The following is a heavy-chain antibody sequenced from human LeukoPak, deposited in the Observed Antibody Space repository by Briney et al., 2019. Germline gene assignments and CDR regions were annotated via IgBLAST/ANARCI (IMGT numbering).Heavy chain of an antibody. CDR1: GFTFSSYS. CDR3: AKGGGYDFWSGLGYYYYYMDV. CDR2: ISSSSSYI. D-gene: IGHD3-3*01. V-gene: IGHV3-21*01. J-gene: IGHJ6*03. Sequence: GGSLRLSCAASGFTFSSYSMNWVRQAPGKGLEWVSSISSSSSYIYYADSVKGRFTISRDDAKNSLYLQMNSLRAEDTAVYYCAKGGGYDFWSGLGYYYYYMDVWGKGTTVTVSS.